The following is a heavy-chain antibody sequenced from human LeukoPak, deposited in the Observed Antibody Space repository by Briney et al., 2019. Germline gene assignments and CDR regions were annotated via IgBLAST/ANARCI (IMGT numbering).Heavy chain of an antibody. CDR1: GFTFSSYS. CDR3: ARSLDPAPSKDYYYMDV. J-gene: IGHJ6*03. D-gene: IGHD1-1*01. Sequence: GGSLRLSCAASGFTFSSYSMNWVRQAPGKGLKWVSSISSSSSYIYYADSVKGRFTISRDNAKNSLYLQMNSLRAEDTAVYYCARSLDPAPSKDYYYMDVWGKGTTVTVSS. CDR2: ISSSSSYI. V-gene: IGHV3-21*01.